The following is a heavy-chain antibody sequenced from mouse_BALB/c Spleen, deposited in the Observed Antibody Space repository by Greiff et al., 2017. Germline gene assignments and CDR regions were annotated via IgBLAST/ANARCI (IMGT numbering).Heavy chain of an antibody. CDR3: ARHDYYGSSTGYFDV. CDR2: INPGSGGT. V-gene: IGHV1-54*01. Sequence: VQLQQSGAELVRPGTSVKVSCKASGYAFTNYLIEWVKQRPGQGLEWIGVINPGSGGTNYNEKFKGKATLTADKSSSTAYMQLSSLTSDDSAVYFCARHDYYGSSTGYFDVWGAGTTVTVSS. CDR1: GYAFTNYL. J-gene: IGHJ1*01. D-gene: IGHD1-1*01.